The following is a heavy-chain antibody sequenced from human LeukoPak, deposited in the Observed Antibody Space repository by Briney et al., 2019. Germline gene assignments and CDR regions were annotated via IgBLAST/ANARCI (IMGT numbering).Heavy chain of an antibody. CDR3: ARTSNTVTTGASYFDY. Sequence: PSETLSLTCTVSGGSVSSGSYYWSWIRQPPGKGLEWIGYIYYSGSTNYNPSLKSRVTISVDTSKNQFSLKLSSVTAADTAVYYCARTSNTVTTGASYFDYWGQGILVTVSS. V-gene: IGHV4-61*01. D-gene: IGHD4-17*01. CDR1: GGSVSSGSYY. CDR2: IYYSGST. J-gene: IGHJ4*02.